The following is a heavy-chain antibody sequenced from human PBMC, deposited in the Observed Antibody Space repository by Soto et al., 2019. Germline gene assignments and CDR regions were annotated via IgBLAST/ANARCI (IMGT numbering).Heavy chain of an antibody. CDR2: IFYSGFT. CDR3: VRYVYSYDFSGLEP. D-gene: IGHD5-18*01. V-gene: IGHV4-39*01. J-gene: IGHJ5*02. CDR1: GGSIVSSSSY. Sequence: SETLSLTCTVSGGSIVSSSSYWGWVRQSPGRGLEWVGNIFYSGFTNYSPSLRSRVIISVDTSRNQFSLHLNSVTAADTAFYYCVRYVYSYDFSGLEPWGHGTLVTAPQ.